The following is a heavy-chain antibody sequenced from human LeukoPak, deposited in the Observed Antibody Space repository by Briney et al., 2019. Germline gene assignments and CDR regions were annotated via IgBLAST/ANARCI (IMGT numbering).Heavy chain of an antibody. V-gene: IGHV3-33*01. J-gene: IGHJ3*02. Sequence: GGSLRLSCAASGFTFSSYGMHWVRQAPGKGLEWVAVIWYDGSNKYYADSVKGRFTISRDNSKNTLYLQMNSLRAEDTAVYYCARDLSRGDAFDIWGQGTMVTVSS. CDR2: IWYDGSNK. CDR1: GFTFSSYG. CDR3: ARDLSRGDAFDI. D-gene: IGHD3-10*01.